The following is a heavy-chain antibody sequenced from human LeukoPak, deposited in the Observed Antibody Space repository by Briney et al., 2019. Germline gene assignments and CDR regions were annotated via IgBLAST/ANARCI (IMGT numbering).Heavy chain of an antibody. Sequence: PSETLSLTCAVSGGSINTYYWSWIRQPPGKGLGWIGYIYTTGNTNYNPSLKGRVTISLDTSKNQFSLNLSSVTAADTAVYYCAKHDTVFGAAHFYMAVWGKGTTVTVSS. CDR1: GGSINTYY. V-gene: IGHV4-4*09. D-gene: IGHD3-3*01. CDR3: AKHDTVFGAAHFYMAV. CDR2: IYTTGNT. J-gene: IGHJ6*03.